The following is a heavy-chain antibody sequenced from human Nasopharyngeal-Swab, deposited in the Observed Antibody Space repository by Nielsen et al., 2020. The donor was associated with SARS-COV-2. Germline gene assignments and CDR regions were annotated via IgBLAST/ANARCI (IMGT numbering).Heavy chain of an antibody. CDR2: INHSGST. V-gene: IGHV4-34*01. CDR3: ARYGAGGSRITMVRGYMDV. J-gene: IGHJ6*03. Sequence: SQTLSLTCADYGGSFSGYYWSWIRPPPGKGLEWIGEINHSGSTNYNPSLKSRVTISVDTSKNQFSLKLSSVTAADTAVYYCARYGAGGSRITMVRGYMDVWSKGTTVTVSS. D-gene: IGHD3-10*01. CDR1: GGSFSGYY.